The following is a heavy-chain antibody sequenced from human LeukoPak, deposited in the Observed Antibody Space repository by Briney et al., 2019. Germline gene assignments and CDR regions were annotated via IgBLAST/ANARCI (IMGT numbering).Heavy chain of an antibody. V-gene: IGHV1-8*01. CDR1: GYTFTSYD. D-gene: IGHD4-11*01. CDR2: MNPNSGNT. Sequence: HRASVTVSCKASGYTFTSYDINWVRQAPGQGLEWMGWMNPNSGNTGYAQKFQGRVTMTRNTSISTAYMELSSLRSEDTAVYYCARGPYSNYPYYYYYVDVWGKGTTVTVSS. J-gene: IGHJ6*03. CDR3: ARGPYSNYPYYYYYVDV.